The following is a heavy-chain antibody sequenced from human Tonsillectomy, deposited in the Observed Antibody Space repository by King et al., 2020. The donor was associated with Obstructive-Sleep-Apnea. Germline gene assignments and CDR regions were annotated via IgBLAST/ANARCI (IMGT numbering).Heavy chain of an antibody. CDR3: VRDESPWELLCNFVY. CDR2: ILYDGGNK. D-gene: IGHD1-26*01. CDR1: GFTFRSYA. V-gene: IGHV3-30*04. J-gene: IGHJ4*02. Sequence: VQLVESGEGVVRPGRSLRLSCAASGFTFRSYAMHGVRQAPGKGLEWVAVILYDGGNKYYADSVKGRFTLSGDNSKNTLYLQMNSLRAEDTAVYYCVRDESPWELLCNFVYWGQGTLVTVSS.